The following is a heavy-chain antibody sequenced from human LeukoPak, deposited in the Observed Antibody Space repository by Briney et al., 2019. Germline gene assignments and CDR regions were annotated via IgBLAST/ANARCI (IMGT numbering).Heavy chain of an antibody. Sequence: SETLSLTCTVSGGSISSYYWSWIRQPPGKGLEWIGYIYYSGSTNYNPSLKSRVTMSVDTSKNQFSLKLSSVTAADTAVYYCARALDSGWYKYWGQGTLVTVSS. V-gene: IGHV4-59*01. CDR2: IYYSGST. D-gene: IGHD6-19*01. CDR3: ARALDSGWYKY. CDR1: GGSISSYY. J-gene: IGHJ4*02.